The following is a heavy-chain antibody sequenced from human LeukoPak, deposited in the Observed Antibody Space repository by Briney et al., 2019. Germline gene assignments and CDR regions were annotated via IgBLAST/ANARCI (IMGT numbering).Heavy chain of an antibody. CDR2: ISYDGSNK. CDR1: GFTFSSYA. CDR3: ARESERLFDY. Sequence: GRSLRLSCAASGFTFSSYAMHWVRQAPGKGLEWVAVISYDGSNKYYADSVEGRFTISRDNSKNTLYLQMNSLRPEDTAVYYCARESERLFDYWGQGTLVTVSS. J-gene: IGHJ4*02. V-gene: IGHV3-30-3*01. D-gene: IGHD3-22*01.